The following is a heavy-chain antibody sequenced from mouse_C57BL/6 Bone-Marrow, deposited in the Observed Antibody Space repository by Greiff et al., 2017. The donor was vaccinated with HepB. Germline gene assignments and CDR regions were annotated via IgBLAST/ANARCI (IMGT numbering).Heavy chain of an antibody. V-gene: IGHV14-4*01. Sequence: EVQLQQSGAELVRPGASVKLSCTASGFNIKDDYMHWVKQRPEQGLEWIGWIDPENGDTEYASKFQGKATITADTSSNTAYLQLSSLTSEDTAVYYCTTTNYGSSNAMDYGGQGTSVTVSS. J-gene: IGHJ4*01. CDR3: TTTNYGSSNAMDY. D-gene: IGHD1-1*01. CDR1: GFNIKDDY. CDR2: IDPENGDT.